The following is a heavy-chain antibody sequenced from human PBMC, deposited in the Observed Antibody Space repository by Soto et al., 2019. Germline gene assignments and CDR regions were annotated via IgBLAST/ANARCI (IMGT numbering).Heavy chain of an antibody. CDR3: ARKGRLSIAARTQNWFDP. Sequence: ASVKVSCKASGYTFTSYDINWVRQATGQGPEWMGWMNPNSGNTGYAQKFQGRVTMTRNTSISTAYMELSSLRSEDTAVYYCARKGRLSIAARTQNWFDPWGQGTLVTVSS. CDR2: MNPNSGNT. V-gene: IGHV1-8*01. J-gene: IGHJ5*02. D-gene: IGHD6-6*01. CDR1: GYTFTSYD.